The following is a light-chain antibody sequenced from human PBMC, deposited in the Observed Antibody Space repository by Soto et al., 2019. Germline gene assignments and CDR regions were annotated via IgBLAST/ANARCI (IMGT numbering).Light chain of an antibody. CDR2: GAS. CDR3: QQYNNWPRT. CDR1: QSVSSN. J-gene: IGKJ1*01. V-gene: IGKV3-15*01. Sequence: EIGMTQSPATLSVSPGERATLSCRASQSVSSNLAWYQQKPGQAPRLLIYGASTRATGIPARFSGNGSGTEFTLTISSLQSEDFAVYYCQQYNNWPRTFGQGTKVEIK.